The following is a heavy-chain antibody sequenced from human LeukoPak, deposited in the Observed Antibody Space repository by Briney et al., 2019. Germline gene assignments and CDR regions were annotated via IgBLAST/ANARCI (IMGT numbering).Heavy chain of an antibody. CDR2: MNPKSGYT. D-gene: IGHD1-26*01. Sequence: GASVNVSYKASGYTFTNYDINWVRQATGQGLEWMGWMNPKSGYTGFAQKFQGRVTMTRDTSISTAYMELGSLRSEDTAVYYCARVTGSIDYWGQGTLVTVSS. CDR1: GYTFTNYD. J-gene: IGHJ4*02. V-gene: IGHV1-8*01. CDR3: ARVTGSIDY.